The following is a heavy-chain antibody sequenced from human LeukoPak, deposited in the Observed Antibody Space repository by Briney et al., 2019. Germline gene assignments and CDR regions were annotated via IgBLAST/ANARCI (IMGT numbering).Heavy chain of an antibody. CDR2: INHSGST. J-gene: IGHJ5*02. CDR3: ARGYCSSTSCFRGRGNRLNWFDP. V-gene: IGHV4-34*01. Sequence: SETLSLTCGVYGGSFSSYYWTWIRQPPGKGLEWLGEINHSGSTNYNPSLKSRVTISVDTSKNRFSLKLSSVTAADTAVYYCARGYCSSTSCFRGRGNRLNWFDPWGQGTLVTVSS. CDR1: GGSFSSYY. D-gene: IGHD2-2*01.